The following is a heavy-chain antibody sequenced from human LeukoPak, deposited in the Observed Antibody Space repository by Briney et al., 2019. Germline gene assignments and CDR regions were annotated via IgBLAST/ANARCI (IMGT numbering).Heavy chain of an antibody. D-gene: IGHD5-18*01. V-gene: IGHV3-21*04. CDR3: AINLLDDTAMDY. CDR2: INSSSSYI. Sequence: GGSLRLSCAASGFTFSSYSMNWVRQAPGKGLEWVSSINSSSSYIYYADSVKGRFTISRDNSKNTLYLQMNSLRAEDTAVYYCAINLLDDTAMDYWGQGTLVTVSS. CDR1: GFTFSSYS. J-gene: IGHJ4*02.